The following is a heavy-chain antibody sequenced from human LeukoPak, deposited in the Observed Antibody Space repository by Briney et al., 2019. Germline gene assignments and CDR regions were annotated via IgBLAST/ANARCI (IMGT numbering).Heavy chain of an antibody. CDR1: GFTFTNYA. V-gene: IGHV3-23*05. CDR3: ARRGDGGRSFDY. Sequence: GGSLRLSCAASGFTFTNYAMSWVRQAPGKGLEWVSLIYSSGSTYYADSVKGRFTISRDNSKNTLYLQVNSLRAEDTAVYYCARRGDGGRSFDYWGQGTLVTVSS. CDR2: IYSSGST. D-gene: IGHD4-23*01. J-gene: IGHJ4*02.